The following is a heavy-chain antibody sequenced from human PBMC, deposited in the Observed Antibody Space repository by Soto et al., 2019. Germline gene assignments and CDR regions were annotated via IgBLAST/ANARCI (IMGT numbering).Heavy chain of an antibody. Sequence: GESLKISCKGSGYSFTSYWIGWVRQMPGKGLEWMGIIYPGDSDTRYSPSFQGQVTISADKSISTAYLQWSSLKASDTAMYYCARRRSTTVTPRGYYYSCAMVVWGKATTVTVSS. J-gene: IGHJ6*04. D-gene: IGHD4-4*01. CDR2: IYPGDSDT. CDR1: GYSFTSYW. V-gene: IGHV5-51*01. CDR3: ARRRSTTVTPRGYYYSCAMVV.